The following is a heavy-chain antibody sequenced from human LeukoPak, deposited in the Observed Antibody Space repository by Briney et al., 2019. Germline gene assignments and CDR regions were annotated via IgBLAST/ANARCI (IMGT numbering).Heavy chain of an antibody. D-gene: IGHD3-10*01. CDR2: TYYSGST. CDR3: ARKGLLWFGGGAFDI. J-gene: IGHJ3*02. CDR1: GGSISSGDYY. V-gene: IGHV4-30-4*01. Sequence: PSETLSLTCTVSGGSISSGDYYWSWIRQPPGKGLEWIGYTYYSGSTYYNPSLKSRVTISVDTSKNQFSLKLSSVTAADTAVYYCARKGLLWFGGGAFDIWGQGTMVTVSS.